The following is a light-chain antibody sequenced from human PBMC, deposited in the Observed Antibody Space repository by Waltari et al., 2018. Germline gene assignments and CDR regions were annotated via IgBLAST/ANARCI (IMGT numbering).Light chain of an antibody. CDR1: QSVSSF. Sequence: EVVMTQSPATLSVSPGERATLSCRASQSVSSFVAWYQQKPGQAPRLLIYGASTRATGIPARFSGSGSGTEFTLTISSLQSEDFAVYYCQQYNDRPPLTFGGGTKVEIK. CDR2: GAS. CDR3: QQYNDRPPLT. V-gene: IGKV3-15*01. J-gene: IGKJ4*01.